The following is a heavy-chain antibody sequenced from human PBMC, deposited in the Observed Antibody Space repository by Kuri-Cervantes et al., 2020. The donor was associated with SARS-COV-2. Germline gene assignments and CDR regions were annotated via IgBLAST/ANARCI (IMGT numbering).Heavy chain of an antibody. J-gene: IGHJ4*02. CDR1: GGSTSSYY. D-gene: IGHD2-21*01. V-gene: IGHV4-59*01. CDR3: ARRFGDYGQFDY. Sequence: SETLSLTCSVSGGSTSSYYWSWIRQPPGKGLEWIGNIYFTGNTNYNPALGSRVTISIDTPKNQFSLMLGSLTAADTAVYYCARRFGDYGQFDYWGQGTLVTVSS. CDR2: IYFTGNT.